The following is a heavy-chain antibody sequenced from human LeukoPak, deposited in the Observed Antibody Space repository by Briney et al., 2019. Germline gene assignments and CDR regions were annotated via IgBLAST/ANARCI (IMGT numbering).Heavy chain of an antibody. V-gene: IGHV3-20*04. J-gene: IGHJ4*02. D-gene: IGHD6-19*01. CDR2: INWNGVVT. Sequence: GGSLRLSCAASGFTFDDYGMSWVRQAPGKGLEWVSGINWNGVVTEYADSVKGRFTIFRDNARNSLYLQMNSLRVEDTAFYYCAREGDGSGWPSDYWGQGTLVTVSS. CDR3: AREGDGSGWPSDY. CDR1: GFTFDDYG.